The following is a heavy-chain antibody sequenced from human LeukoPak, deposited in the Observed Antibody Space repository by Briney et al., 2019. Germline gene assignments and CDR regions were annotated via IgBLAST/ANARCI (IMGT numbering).Heavy chain of an antibody. CDR1: GGSFSGYY. D-gene: IGHD3-22*01. Sequence: PSETLSLTCAVYGGSFSGYYWSWIRQPPGKGLEWIGEINHSGSTNYNPSLKSRVTISVDTSKNQFSLKLSSATAADTAVYYCAKGASYYYDSSGYYVFDYWGQGTRVTVSS. CDR3: AKGASYYYDSSGYYVFDY. CDR2: INHSGST. J-gene: IGHJ4*02. V-gene: IGHV4-34*01.